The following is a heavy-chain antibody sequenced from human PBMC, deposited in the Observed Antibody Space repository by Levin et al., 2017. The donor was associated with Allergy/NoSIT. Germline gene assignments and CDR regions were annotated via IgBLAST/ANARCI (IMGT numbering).Heavy chain of an antibody. Sequence: ASVKVSCKASGYTFTGYYIHWVRQAPGQGPEWVGWINPHSGGTNYAQKFQGRVTMTRDTSLSTAYMDLSWLRSDDTAVYYCARASHGDYDWYFDLWGRGTLVTVSS. J-gene: IGHJ2*01. CDR1: GYTFTGYY. CDR2: INPHSGGT. V-gene: IGHV1-2*02. CDR3: ARASHGDYDWYFDL. D-gene: IGHD4-17*01.